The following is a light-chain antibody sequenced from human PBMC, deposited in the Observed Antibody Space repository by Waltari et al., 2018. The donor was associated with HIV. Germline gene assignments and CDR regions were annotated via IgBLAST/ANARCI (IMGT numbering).Light chain of an antibody. CDR1: NSDVGSYNR. CDR2: EVN. J-gene: IGLJ3*02. V-gene: IGLV2-18*02. Sequence: QSALNQPPSVSGSPGQSVTISCTGTNSDVGSYNRVSWYQLPPGTAPKLMIYEVNNRPSGVPDRFSGSKSGNTASLTISGLQAEDEADYYCSSYTSSSTLWMFGGGTKLTVL. CDR3: SSYTSSSTLWM.